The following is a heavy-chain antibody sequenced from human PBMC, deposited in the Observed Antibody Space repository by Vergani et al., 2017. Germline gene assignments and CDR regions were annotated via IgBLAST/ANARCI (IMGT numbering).Heavy chain of an antibody. V-gene: IGHV3-13*04. CDR3: ARTNFHDISGSEAFDI. D-gene: IGHD3-22*01. CDR1: GFTFSDYD. Sequence: EVQLVESGGGLVQPGGSLRLSCAASGFTFSDYDMHWVRQVTGEALEWVSGIGAAGDTYHSDSAKGRFTISREKATNSLYLLMNSLRVGDTAVYYCARTNFHDISGSEAFDIWGQGTMVTVSS. CDR2: IGAAGDT. J-gene: IGHJ3*02.